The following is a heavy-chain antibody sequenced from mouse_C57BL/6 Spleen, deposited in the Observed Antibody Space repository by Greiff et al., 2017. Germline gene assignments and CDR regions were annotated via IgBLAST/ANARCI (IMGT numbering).Heavy chain of an antibody. CDR2: ISYSGST. J-gene: IGHJ4*01. CDR3: ARGGFSYAMDY. CDR1: GYSITRDY. V-gene: IGHV3-8*01. Sequence: DVKLQESGPGLAKPSQTLSLTCSVTGYSITRDYWNWIRKFPGNKLEYMGYISYSGSTYYNPSLKSRISITRDTSKNQYYLQLNSVTTEDTATYYCARGGFSYAMDYWGQGTSVTVSS.